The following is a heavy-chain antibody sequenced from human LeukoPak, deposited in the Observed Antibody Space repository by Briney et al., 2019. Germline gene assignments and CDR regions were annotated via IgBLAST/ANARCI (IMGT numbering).Heavy chain of an antibody. J-gene: IGHJ6*03. CDR3: ARAPYGSATNNYYMDV. D-gene: IGHD3-10*01. CDR1: GGSINSDGYS. V-gene: IGHV4-30-2*01. CDR2: IYHSGST. Sequence: SETLSLTCAVSGGSINSDGYSWSWIRQPPGKGLEWIGYIYHSGSTYYNPSLKSRVTISVDRSKNQFSLKLSSVTATDTAVYYCARAPYGSATNNYYMDVWGKGTTVTVSS.